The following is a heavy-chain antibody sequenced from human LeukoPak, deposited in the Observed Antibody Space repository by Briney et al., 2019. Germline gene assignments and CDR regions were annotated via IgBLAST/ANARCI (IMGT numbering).Heavy chain of an antibody. CDR2: ISWNSGSI. V-gene: IGHV3-9*01. CDR1: GFTFDDYA. CDR3: AKDALGYCSSTSCLYNWFDP. D-gene: IGHD2-2*01. J-gene: IGHJ5*02. Sequence: PGGSLRLSCAASGFTFDDYAMHWVRQAPGKGLEWVSGISWNSGSIGYADSVKGRFTISRDNAKNSLYLQMNSLRAEDTALYYCAKDALGYCSSTSCLYNWFDPWGQGTLVTVSS.